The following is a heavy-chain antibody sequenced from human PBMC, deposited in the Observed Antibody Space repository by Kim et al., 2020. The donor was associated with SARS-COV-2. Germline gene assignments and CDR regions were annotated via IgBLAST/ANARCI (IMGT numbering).Heavy chain of an antibody. V-gene: IGHV3-21*01. CDR3: AREAWYSSSWYVFDY. J-gene: IGHJ4*02. D-gene: IGHD6-13*01. Sequence: DSVNGRFTISRDNAKNSLYLQMNSLRAEDTAVYYCAREAWYSSSWYVFDYWGQGTLVTVSS.